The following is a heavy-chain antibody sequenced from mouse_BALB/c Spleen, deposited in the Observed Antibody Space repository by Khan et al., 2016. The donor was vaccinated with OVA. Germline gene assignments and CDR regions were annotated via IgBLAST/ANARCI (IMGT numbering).Heavy chain of an antibody. CDR1: GYAFSSYW. J-gene: IGHJ3*01. CDR3: AKGYYFAY. D-gene: IGHD1-1*01. V-gene: IGHV1-80*01. Sequence: VQLLESGAELVRPGSSVKISCKASGYAFSSYWMNWVKQRPGQGLEWIGQIYPGDGDTNYNGTFKGKATLTADKSSTTAYLQLSSLTSEDSAVYFSAKGYYFAYWGQGTLVTVSA. CDR2: IYPGDGDT.